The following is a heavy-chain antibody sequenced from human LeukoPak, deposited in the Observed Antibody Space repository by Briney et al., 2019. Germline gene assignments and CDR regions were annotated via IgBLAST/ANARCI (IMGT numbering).Heavy chain of an antibody. D-gene: IGHD1-1*01. CDR2: IKYDGNER. Sequence: GGSLRLSCAASGFTFSVSWMSWVRQAPGKGLEWVANIKYDGNERYYVDSVKGRFTISRDNAKNSLYLQMNSLRAEDTAVHYCARGGTTFEHWGQGTLVTVSS. CDR3: ARGGTTFEH. CDR1: GFTFSVSW. J-gene: IGHJ4*02. V-gene: IGHV3-7*01.